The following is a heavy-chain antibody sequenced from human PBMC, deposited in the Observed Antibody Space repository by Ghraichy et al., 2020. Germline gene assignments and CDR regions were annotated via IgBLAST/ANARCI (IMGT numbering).Heavy chain of an antibody. D-gene: IGHD6-19*01. Sequence: SETLSLTCTVSGGSVSSGSYYWSWIRQPPGKGLEWIGYIYYSGSTNYNPSLKSRVTISVDTSKNQFSLKLSSVTAADTAVYYCARVHSSGSIDYWGQGTLVTVSS. CDR1: GGSVSSGSYY. J-gene: IGHJ4*02. CDR2: IYYSGST. V-gene: IGHV4-61*01. CDR3: ARVHSSGSIDY.